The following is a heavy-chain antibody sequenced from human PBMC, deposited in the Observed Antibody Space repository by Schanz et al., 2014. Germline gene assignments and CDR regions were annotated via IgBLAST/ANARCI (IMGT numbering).Heavy chain of an antibody. CDR1: GFTFTSYS. CDR2: IRYDGSSK. V-gene: IGHV3-30*02. Sequence: QVQLVQSGGGVVQPGGSLRLSCAASGFTFTSYSMHWVRQAPGRGLEWVAFIRYDGSSKYYADSVRGRVTSARDDSKNTLYLQMNSLRPEDAAVYYCAKEDRNHNSDYVYWGQGTLVTVSS. CDR3: AKEDRNHNSDYVY. J-gene: IGHJ4*02. D-gene: IGHD3-22*01.